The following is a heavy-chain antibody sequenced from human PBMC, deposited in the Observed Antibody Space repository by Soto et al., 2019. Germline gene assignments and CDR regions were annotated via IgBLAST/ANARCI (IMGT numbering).Heavy chain of an antibody. V-gene: IGHV1-18*01. CDR1: GYTFTSHG. J-gene: IGHJ6*03. D-gene: IGHD3-10*01. CDR2: ISAYNGDT. Sequence: QVQLVRSGAEVKKPGASVKVSCKASGYTFTSHGISWVRQAPGQGLEWMGWISAYNGDTNYAQKLQGRVTVTTDTSTSTAYMELRSLRSEDTAVYYCARMVRGSNIDYYHYMDVWGKGTTVTVSS. CDR3: ARMVRGSNIDYYHYMDV.